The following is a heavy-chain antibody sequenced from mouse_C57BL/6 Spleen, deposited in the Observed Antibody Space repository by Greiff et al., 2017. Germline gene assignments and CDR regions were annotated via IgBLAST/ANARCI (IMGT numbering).Heavy chain of an antibody. J-gene: IGHJ1*03. V-gene: IGHV5-17*01. Sequence: EVQGVESGGGLVKPGGSLKLSCAASGFTFSDYGMHWVRQAPEKGLEWVAYISSGSSTIYDADTVKGRFTISRDNAKNTLFLQMTSLRSEDTAMYYCATPYYGSSYGGYWYFDVWGTGTTVTVSS. D-gene: IGHD1-1*01. CDR3: ATPYYGSSYGGYWYFDV. CDR1: GFTFSDYG. CDR2: ISSGSSTI.